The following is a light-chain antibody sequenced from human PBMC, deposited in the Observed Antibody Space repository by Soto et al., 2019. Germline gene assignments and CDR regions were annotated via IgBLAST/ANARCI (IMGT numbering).Light chain of an antibody. Sequence: QSALTQPPSASGTPGQRVTISCSGSSSNIGSNTVNWYQQLPGTAPKLLIYSSNQRPSGVPDRFSGSKSGTSASLAISGLQSEDEADYYCAAWDDSLNGLVFGGGTQLTVL. CDR2: SSN. CDR1: SSNIGSNT. V-gene: IGLV1-44*01. J-gene: IGLJ2*01. CDR3: AAWDDSLNGLV.